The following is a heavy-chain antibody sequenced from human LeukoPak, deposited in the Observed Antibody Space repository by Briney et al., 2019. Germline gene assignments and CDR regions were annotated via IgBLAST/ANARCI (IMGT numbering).Heavy chain of an antibody. CDR1: GYTFTSYG. Sequence: ASVKVSCKASGYTFTSYGISWVRQAPGQGLEWMGWISTYNGNTNYAQKLQGRVTMTIDTSTSTAYMELKSLRSDDTAVYYCARDYSSSSFFDYWGQGTLVTVSS. CDR3: ARDYSSSSFFDY. D-gene: IGHD6-6*01. V-gene: IGHV1-18*01. J-gene: IGHJ4*02. CDR2: ISTYNGNT.